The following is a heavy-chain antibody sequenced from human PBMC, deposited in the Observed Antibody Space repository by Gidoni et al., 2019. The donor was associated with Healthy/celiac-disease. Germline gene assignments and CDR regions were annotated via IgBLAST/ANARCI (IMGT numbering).Heavy chain of an antibody. J-gene: IGHJ3*02. D-gene: IGHD6-13*01. Sequence: RVTITADESTSTAYMELSSLRSEDTAVYYCARDHFVGVAAALAFDIWGQGTMVTVSS. CDR3: ARDHFVGVAAALAFDI. V-gene: IGHV1-69*01.